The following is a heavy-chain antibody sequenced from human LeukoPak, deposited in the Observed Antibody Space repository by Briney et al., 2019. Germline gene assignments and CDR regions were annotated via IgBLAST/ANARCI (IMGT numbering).Heavy chain of an antibody. V-gene: IGHV4-59*08. D-gene: IGHD2-2*03. CDR1: GGSISSYY. CDR3: ARSHGYVTTFDAFGI. J-gene: IGHJ3*02. CDR2: IYYSGST. Sequence: SETLSLTCTVSGGSISSYYWSWIRQPPGKGLEWIGYIYYSGSTNYNPSLKSRVTISVDTSKNQFSLKLSSVTAADTAVYYCARSHGYVTTFDAFGIWGQGTMVTVSS.